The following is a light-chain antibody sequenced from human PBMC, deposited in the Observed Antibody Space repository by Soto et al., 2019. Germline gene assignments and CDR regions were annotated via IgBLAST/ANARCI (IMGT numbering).Light chain of an antibody. CDR1: SSDVGGYNY. Sequence: QSALTQPASVSGSPGQSITVSCTGTSSDVGGYNYVSWYQQHPGKPPKLMIYDVSNRPSGVSNRFSGSKSGNTASLTISGLQAEDEADYYCSSYTSSSVVFGGGTKLTVL. CDR3: SSYTSSSVV. J-gene: IGLJ2*01. CDR2: DVS. V-gene: IGLV2-14*01.